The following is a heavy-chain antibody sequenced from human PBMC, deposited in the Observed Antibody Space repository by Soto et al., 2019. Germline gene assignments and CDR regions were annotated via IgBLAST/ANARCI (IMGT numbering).Heavy chain of an antibody. CDR3: ARGSGKEYCSGGSCYEYTFDY. J-gene: IGHJ4*02. CDR1: GGSFSGYY. CDR2: INHSGST. Sequence: SETLSLTCAVYGGSFSGYYWSWIRQPPGKGLEWIGEINHSGSTNYNPSLKSRVTISVDTSKNQFSLKLSSVTAADTAVYYCARGSGKEYCSGGSCYEYTFDYWGQGTLVTVSS. D-gene: IGHD2-15*01. V-gene: IGHV4-34*01.